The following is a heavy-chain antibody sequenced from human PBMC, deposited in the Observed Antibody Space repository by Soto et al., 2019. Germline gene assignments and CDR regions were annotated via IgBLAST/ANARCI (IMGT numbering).Heavy chain of an antibody. CDR3: AIVLRGYDYGLDV. V-gene: IGHV4-31*02. Sequence: QVQLQESGPGLVKPSQTLSLTCIVSGGSISNGSYYLSWIRQHPVKGLEWIGYIYYSGSTFYNPSLKSRTTISVDTSKNQFSLKLRSVTAADTAVYYCAIVLRGYDYGLDVWGQGTTVTVSS. D-gene: IGHD3-16*02. CDR1: GGSISNGSYY. CDR2: IYYSGST. J-gene: IGHJ6*02.